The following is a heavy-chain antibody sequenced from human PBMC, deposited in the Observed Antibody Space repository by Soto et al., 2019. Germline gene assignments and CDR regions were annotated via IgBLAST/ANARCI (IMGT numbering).Heavy chain of an antibody. CDR3: ARDQAALDYGMDV. V-gene: IGHV3-11*01. Sequence: QVQLVESGGGLVKPGGSLRLSCAASGFTFSDFYMSWIRQAPGKGLEWLSYMSSSGITIYYADSVKGRFTVSRDNAKNSLFLQMNSLRAEDTAVYYCARDQAALDYGMDVWGQGTTVTVSS. CDR1: GFTFSDFY. CDR2: MSSSGITI. J-gene: IGHJ6*02. D-gene: IGHD6-13*01.